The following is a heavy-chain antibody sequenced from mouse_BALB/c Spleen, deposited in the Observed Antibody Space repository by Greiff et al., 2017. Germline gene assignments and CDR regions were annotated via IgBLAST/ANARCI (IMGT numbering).Heavy chain of an antibody. D-gene: IGHD1-1*01. CDR1: GFSLTSYG. CDR3: DRDGDYGSSYALFAC. Sequence: VKLVESGPGLVAPSQSLSITCTASGFSLTSYGVHWVRQPPGKGLEWLGVIWAGGSTNYYSALMSRLCISKDNSKSQVFLKMNSLQTDDTAMYYCDRDGDYGSSYALFACGREGTLVTVSA. CDR2: IWAGGST. J-gene: IGHJ3*01. V-gene: IGHV2-9*02.